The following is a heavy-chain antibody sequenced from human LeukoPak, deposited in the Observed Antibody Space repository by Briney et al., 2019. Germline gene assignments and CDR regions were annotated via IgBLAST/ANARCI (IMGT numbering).Heavy chain of an antibody. CDR2: AYPATGDT. CDR1: GYTFSSYN. CDR3: VRGTLTAHFDY. Sequence: GASVKVSCKTSGYTFSSYNMHWVRQAPGQGLEWMGWAYPATGDTYYAQKFQGRVTMTTDTSISTAYMELRGLTSDDTAVYFCVRGTLTAHFDYWGQGTLVTVSS. V-gene: IGHV1-2*02. J-gene: IGHJ4*02.